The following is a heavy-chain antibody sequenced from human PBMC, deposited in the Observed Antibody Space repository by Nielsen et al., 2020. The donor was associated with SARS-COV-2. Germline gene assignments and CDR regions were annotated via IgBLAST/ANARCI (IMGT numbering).Heavy chain of an antibody. Sequence: SETLSLTCAVYGGSFSGYYWSWIRQPPGKGLEWIGEINHSGSTNYNPSLKSRVTISVDTSKNQFSLKLSSVTAADTAVYFCARGSISMVRGVIQNYHYYYGMDVWGQGTTVTVSS. CDR3: ARGSISMVRGVIQNYHYYYGMDV. CDR2: INHSGST. D-gene: IGHD3-10*01. J-gene: IGHJ6*02. CDR1: GGSFSGYY. V-gene: IGHV4-34*01.